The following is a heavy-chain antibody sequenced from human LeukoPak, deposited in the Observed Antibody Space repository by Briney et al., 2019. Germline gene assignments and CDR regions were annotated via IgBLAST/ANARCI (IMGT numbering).Heavy chain of an antibody. V-gene: IGHV4-59*11. CDR2: IYYSGST. J-gene: IGHJ3*02. D-gene: IGHD3-22*01. Sequence: PSETLSLTCTVSGGSISSHYWSWIRQPPGKGLEWIGYIYYSGSTNYNPSLKSRVTISVDTSKNQFSLKLSSVAAADTAVYYCARTPYYDSFDAFDIWGQGTMVTVSS. CDR1: GGSISSHY. CDR3: ARTPYYDSFDAFDI.